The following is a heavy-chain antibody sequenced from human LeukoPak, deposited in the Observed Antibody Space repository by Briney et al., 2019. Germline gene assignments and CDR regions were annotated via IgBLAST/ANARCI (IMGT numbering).Heavy chain of an antibody. V-gene: IGHV1-69*13. CDR3: ARGTNYGEVVDWFDP. D-gene: IGHD4-17*01. CDR2: IIPIFGTA. J-gene: IGHJ5*02. Sequence: ASVKVSCKASGGTFSSYAISWVRQAPGQGLEWMGGIIPIFGTANYAQKFQGRVTITADESTSTAYMELSRLRSDDTAVYYCARGTNYGEVVDWFDPWGQGTLVTVSS. CDR1: GGTFSSYA.